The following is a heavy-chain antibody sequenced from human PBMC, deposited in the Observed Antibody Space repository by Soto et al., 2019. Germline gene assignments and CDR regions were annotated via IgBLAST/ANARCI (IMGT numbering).Heavy chain of an antibody. CDR2: IIPIFGTA. Sequence: SVKVSCKASGGTFSRYAISWVRLAPGQGHEWMGGIIPIFGTANYAQKFQGRVTITADESTSTAYMELSSLRSEDTAVYYCARTSMRYFDWLRNYYYYGMDVWGQGTTVTASS. CDR1: GGTFSRYA. CDR3: ARTSMRYFDWLRNYYYYGMDV. V-gene: IGHV1-69*13. D-gene: IGHD3-9*01. J-gene: IGHJ6*02.